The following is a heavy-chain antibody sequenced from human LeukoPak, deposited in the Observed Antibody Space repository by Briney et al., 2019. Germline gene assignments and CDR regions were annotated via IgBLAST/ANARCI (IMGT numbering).Heavy chain of an antibody. CDR1: GYTFTSYG. Sequence: SVKVSCKASGYTFTSYGISWVRQAPGQGLEWMGRIIPILGIANYAQKFQGRVTITADKSTSTAYMELSSLRSEDTAVYYCAREWYYDSSGYYLGYYFDYWGQGTLVTVSS. CDR3: AREWYYDSSGYYLGYYFDY. V-gene: IGHV1-69*04. J-gene: IGHJ4*02. D-gene: IGHD3-22*01. CDR2: IIPILGIA.